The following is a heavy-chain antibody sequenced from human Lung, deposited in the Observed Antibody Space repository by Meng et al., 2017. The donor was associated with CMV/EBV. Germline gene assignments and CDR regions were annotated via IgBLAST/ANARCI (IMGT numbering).Heavy chain of an antibody. J-gene: IGHJ4*02. CDR3: VKDLYGGWPLSSSPSFDY. CDR2: ISGSGGTE. D-gene: IGHD6-13*01. CDR1: FTLGGYA. Sequence: FTLGGYAMSWVRQDPGKGLEWVSRISGSGGTEYYADYVKGRFTISRDNSKNTLYLQMNSLRAEDTAVYYCVKDLYGGWPLSSSPSFDYWGQGTLVTVSS. V-gene: IGHV3-23*01.